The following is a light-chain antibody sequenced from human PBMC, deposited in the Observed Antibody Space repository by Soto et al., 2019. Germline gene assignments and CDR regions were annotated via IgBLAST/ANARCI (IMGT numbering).Light chain of an antibody. CDR3: QQYGSSSWT. V-gene: IGKV3-20*01. CDR1: QSVSSSY. Sequence: EIVLTQSPGTLSLSPGERATLSCRASQSVSSSYLAWYQQKPGQAPRLLIYGASSRATGIPDRFSGSGSGTDFTLTICRLEPEEFAVYYCQQYGSSSWTFGQGTKVDIK. J-gene: IGKJ1*01. CDR2: GAS.